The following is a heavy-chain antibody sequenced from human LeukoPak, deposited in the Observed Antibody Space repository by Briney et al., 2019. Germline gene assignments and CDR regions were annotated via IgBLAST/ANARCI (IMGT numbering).Heavy chain of an antibody. CDR2: IYHSGST. J-gene: IGHJ6*04. CDR1: GDSISRGGYY. D-gene: IGHD2-15*01. CDR3: ARVVVVAATDYGMDV. V-gene: IGHV4-31*03. Sequence: PSQTLSLTCTVSGDSISRGGYYWSWIRQHTGTGLEWIGYIYHSGSTYYNPSLKSRVTISVDTSKSQFSLKLSSVTAADTAVYYCARVVVVAATDYGMDVWGKGTTVTVSS.